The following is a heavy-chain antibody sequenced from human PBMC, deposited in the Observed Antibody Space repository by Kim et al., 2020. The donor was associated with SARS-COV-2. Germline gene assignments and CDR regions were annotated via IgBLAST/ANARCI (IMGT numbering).Heavy chain of an antibody. D-gene: IGHD2-21*01. CDR3: AKDREGPPALLYL. J-gene: IGHJ5*02. Sequence: YFADTVESRFTSSRDNSKNTLYLQMNGLRVDETAVYYCAKDREGPPALLYLWGQGTLVTVTS. V-gene: IGHV3-30-3*02.